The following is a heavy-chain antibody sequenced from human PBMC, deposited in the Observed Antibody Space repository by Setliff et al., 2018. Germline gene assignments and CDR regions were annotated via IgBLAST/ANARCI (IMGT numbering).Heavy chain of an antibody. CDR3: ARGDVYSGSYYHFDY. CDR1: GGTFSSYA. V-gene: IGHV1-8*03. CDR2: MNPNSGNT. J-gene: IGHJ4*02. Sequence: ASVKVSCKASGGTFSSYAISWVRQAPGQGLEWMGWMNPNSGNTGYAQKFQGRVTITRNTSISTAYMELSSLTSEDTAIYYCARGDVYSGSYYHFDYWGQGTLVTVSS. D-gene: IGHD1-26*01.